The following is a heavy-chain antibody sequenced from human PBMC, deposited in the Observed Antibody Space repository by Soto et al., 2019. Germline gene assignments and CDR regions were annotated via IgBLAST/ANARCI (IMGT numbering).Heavy chain of an antibody. V-gene: IGHV3-23*01. J-gene: IGHJ6*02. D-gene: IGHD6-6*01. Sequence: AGGSLRLSCAASGFTFSSYAMSWVRQAPGKGLEWVSAISGSGGSTYYADSVKGRFTISRDNSMNTLYLQMNSLRAEDTAVYYCAKGQQLVDYYYYVLDVWGQGPTVTVSS. CDR2: ISGSGGST. CDR3: AKGQQLVDYYYYVLDV. CDR1: GFTFSSYA.